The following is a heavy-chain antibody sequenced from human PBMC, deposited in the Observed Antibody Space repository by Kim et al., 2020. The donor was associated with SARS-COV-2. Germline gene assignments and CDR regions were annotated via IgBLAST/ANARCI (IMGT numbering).Heavy chain of an antibody. CDR2: GT. Sequence: GTNYAQKFQGWVTMTRDTSISTAYMELSRLRSDDTAVYYCARGQSGYGDYWGQGTLVTVSS. D-gene: IGHD5-12*01. J-gene: IGHJ4*02. CDR3: ARGQSGYGDY. V-gene: IGHV1-2*04.